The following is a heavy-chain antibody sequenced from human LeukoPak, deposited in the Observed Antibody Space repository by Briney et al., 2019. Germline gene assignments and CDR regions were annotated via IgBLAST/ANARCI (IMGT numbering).Heavy chain of an antibody. V-gene: IGHV4-39*07. J-gene: IGHJ6*04. D-gene: IGHD2-2*01. CDR1: GGSISSGDYY. Sequence: SETLSLTCTVSGGSISSGDYYWGWIRQPPGKGLEWIGSIYHSGSTYYNPSLKSRVTISVDTSKNQFSLKLSSVTAADTAVYYCARIVVVPAAQVRYYYYGMDVWGKGTTVTVSS. CDR3: ARIVVVPAAQVRYYYYGMDV. CDR2: IYHSGST.